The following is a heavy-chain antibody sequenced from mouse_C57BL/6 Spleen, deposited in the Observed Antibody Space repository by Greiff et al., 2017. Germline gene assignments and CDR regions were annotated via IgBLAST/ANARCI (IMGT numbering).Heavy chain of an antibody. CDR3: ARSAQATPFDD. CDR2: IYPGDGDT. J-gene: IGHJ2*01. CDR1: GYAFSSSW. D-gene: IGHD3-2*02. Sequence: QVQLQQSGPELVKPGASVKISCKASGYAFSSSWMNWVKQRPGKGLEWIGRIYPGDGDTNYNGKFKGKATLTADKSSSTAYMQLSSLTSEDSAVYFCARSAQATPFDDWGQGTTLTVSS. V-gene: IGHV1-82*01.